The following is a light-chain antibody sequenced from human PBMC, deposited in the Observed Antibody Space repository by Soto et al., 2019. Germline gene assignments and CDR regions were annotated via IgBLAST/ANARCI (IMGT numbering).Light chain of an antibody. Sequence: QSALTQPPSASGAPGQSVTISCTGTSSDVGAYKYVSWYQQYPGKAPKLMIYEATKRPSGVPDRFSGSKSGNTASLTVSGRQAEDEADYYCTSYVGNDIWVFGGGTKVTVL. CDR1: SSDVGAYKY. J-gene: IGLJ3*02. CDR3: TSYVGNDIWV. V-gene: IGLV2-8*01. CDR2: EAT.